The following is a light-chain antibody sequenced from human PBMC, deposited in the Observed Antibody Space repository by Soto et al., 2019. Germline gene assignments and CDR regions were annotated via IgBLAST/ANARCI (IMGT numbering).Light chain of an antibody. CDR3: QAWHSTTPVV. CDR2: QDA. V-gene: IGLV3-1*01. Sequence: SNELTQPPSVSVSPGQTASITCSGDKLGDTYSCWYQQKPGQSPVLVIYQDAKRPSGIPERFSGSNSGNTATLTISGTQAMDGADYYCQAWHSTTPVVFGGGTKLTVL. CDR1: KLGDTY. J-gene: IGLJ2*01.